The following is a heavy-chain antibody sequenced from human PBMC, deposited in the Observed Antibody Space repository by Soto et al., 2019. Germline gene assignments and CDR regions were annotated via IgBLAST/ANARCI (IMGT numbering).Heavy chain of an antibody. Sequence: EVQLLESGGGLVQPGGSLRLSCAASGFTFSSYAMSCVRQAPGKGLEWVSTFSAGSVTTYYADSVKGRFTISRDNSKNTLYLQLNSLRIEDTAVYYCAKVVPTRYFDLWGRGTLVTVSS. CDR2: FSAGSVTT. CDR3: AKVVPTRYFDL. V-gene: IGHV3-23*01. CDR1: GFTFSSYA. J-gene: IGHJ2*01. D-gene: IGHD2-15*01.